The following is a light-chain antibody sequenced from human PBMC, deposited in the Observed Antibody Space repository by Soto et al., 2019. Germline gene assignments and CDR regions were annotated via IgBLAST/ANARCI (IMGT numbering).Light chain of an antibody. J-gene: IGLJ1*01. CDR2: GVS. CDR3: SSYTSSSTRV. V-gene: IGLV2-14*03. CDR1: SSDIGAYGY. Sequence: QSVLAQPASVSGSPGQSIAISCTGTSSDIGAYGYVSWYQQFPDKPPKLIIYGVSHRPSGVSDRFSGSKSVNTATLTISRLQAEDEADYYCSSYTSSSTRVFGTGTKVTVL.